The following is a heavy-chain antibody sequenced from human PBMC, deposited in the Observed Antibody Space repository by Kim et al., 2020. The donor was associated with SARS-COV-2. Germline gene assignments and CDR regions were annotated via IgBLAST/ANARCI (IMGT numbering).Heavy chain of an antibody. CDR2: ISSNGGRT. CDR3: VKDLRLRFLEWLPEPEVDY. Sequence: GGSLRLSCSASGFTFSSYAMHWVRQAPGKGLEYVSAISSNGGRTYYEDPGKGRFTISRDNSKNTLYFQMSSLRAEDTAVYYCVKDLRLRFLEWLPEPEVDYWGQGTLVTVSS. J-gene: IGHJ4*02. D-gene: IGHD3-3*01. V-gene: IGHV3-64*05. CDR1: GFTFSSYA.